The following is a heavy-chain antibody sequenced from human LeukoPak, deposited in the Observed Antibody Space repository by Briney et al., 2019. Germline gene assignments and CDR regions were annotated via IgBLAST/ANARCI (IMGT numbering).Heavy chain of an antibody. CDR2: IIPIFGTA. Sequence: ASVKVSCKASGGTFSSYAISWVRQAPGQGLEWMGGIIPIFGTANYAQKFQGRVTITADESTSTAYMELSSLRSEDTAVYYCAREAWGSSCSDYWGQGTLVTVSP. CDR3: AREAWGSSCSDY. D-gene: IGHD6-13*01. CDR1: GGTFSSYA. V-gene: IGHV1-69*13. J-gene: IGHJ4*02.